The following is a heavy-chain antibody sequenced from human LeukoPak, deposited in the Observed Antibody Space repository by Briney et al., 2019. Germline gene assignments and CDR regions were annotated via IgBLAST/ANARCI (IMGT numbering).Heavy chain of an antibody. CDR2: INHRGSS. V-gene: IGHV4-34*01. Sequence: SETLSLTCAVYGDSFNAYLWNWIRQAPGKSLEYIGEINHRGSSHYNPSLKTRVTLSVDTSKSQFFLKLTSVTAADTAVYYCARGSSFDGYCSAGACDAGYYDIWGQGTPVIVSS. D-gene: IGHD2-8*02. CDR3: ARGSSFDGYCSAGACDAGYYDI. J-gene: IGHJ4*02. CDR1: GDSFNAYL.